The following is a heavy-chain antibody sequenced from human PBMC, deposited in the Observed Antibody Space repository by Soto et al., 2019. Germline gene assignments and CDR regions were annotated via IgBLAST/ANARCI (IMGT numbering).Heavy chain of an antibody. J-gene: IGHJ5*02. D-gene: IGHD6-13*01. CDR2: IYYSGNT. CDR3: ARLSGSWQNWFDP. CDR1: GGSISSDDFY. V-gene: IGHV4-31*03. Sequence: SETLSLTCTVSGGSISSDDFYWSWIRQHPGKGLEWIGYIYYSGNTYYNPSLKSRVTILVDTSKNQFSLKLSSVTAADTAVYYCARLSGSWQNWFDPWAQATLVPVSS.